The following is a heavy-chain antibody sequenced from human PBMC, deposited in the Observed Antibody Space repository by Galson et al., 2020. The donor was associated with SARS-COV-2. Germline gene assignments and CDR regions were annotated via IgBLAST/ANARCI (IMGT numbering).Heavy chain of an antibody. V-gene: IGHV1-2*02. J-gene: IGHJ4*02. CDR2: INPNTGGT. D-gene: IGHD6-13*01. Sequence: ASVKVSCKTSGYTFNDYYLHWVRQAPGQGLEWMGWINPNTGGTDHAQKFEGRVSMTRDTSTRTAYMEVNSLRSDDTAVYYCARDLGPGIAASADYWGQGTLITVSS. CDR1: GYTFNDYY. CDR3: ARDLGPGIAASADY.